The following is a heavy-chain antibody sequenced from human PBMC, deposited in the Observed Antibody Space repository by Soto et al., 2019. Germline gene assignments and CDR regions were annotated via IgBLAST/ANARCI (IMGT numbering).Heavy chain of an antibody. D-gene: IGHD4-4*01. CDR3: AREKLGYSNPGYYYYGMDV. J-gene: IGHJ6*02. CDR2: IYYSGST. V-gene: IGHV4-31*11. Sequence: SETLSLTCAVSGGSISSGGYYWSWIRQNPGKGLEWIEYIYYSGSTYYNPSLKSRVTISVDTSKNQFSLKLSSVTAADTAVYYCAREKLGYSNPGYYYYGMDVWGQGTTVTVSS. CDR1: GGSISSGGYY.